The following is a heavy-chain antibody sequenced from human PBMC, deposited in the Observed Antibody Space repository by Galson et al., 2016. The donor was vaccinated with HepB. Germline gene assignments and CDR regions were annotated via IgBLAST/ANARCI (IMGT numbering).Heavy chain of an antibody. Sequence: SLRLSCAASGFTFSSYAMNWVRQPPGKGLEWVSSISGSGGTTYYADSLKGRFTISRDNSKSTLYRQMNSLRAEDTAVYYCAKGAYSLPENFQHWGQGTLVTVSS. V-gene: IGHV3-23*01. J-gene: IGHJ1*01. D-gene: IGHD2-15*01. CDR3: AKGAYSLPENFQH. CDR2: ISGSGGTT. CDR1: GFTFSSYA.